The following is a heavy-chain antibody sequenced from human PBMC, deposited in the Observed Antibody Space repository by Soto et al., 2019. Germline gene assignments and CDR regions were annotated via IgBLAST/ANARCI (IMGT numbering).Heavy chain of an antibody. J-gene: IGHJ6*02. V-gene: IGHV1-69*13. CDR3: ASPSKNYYYYGMDV. CDR1: GGTFSSYA. Sequence: SVKVSCKASGGTFSSYAISWVRQAPGQGLEWMGGIIPIFGTANYAQKFQGRVTITADESTSTAYMELSSLRSEDTSVYYCASPSKNYYYYGMDVWGQGTTVTVSS. CDR2: IIPIFGTA.